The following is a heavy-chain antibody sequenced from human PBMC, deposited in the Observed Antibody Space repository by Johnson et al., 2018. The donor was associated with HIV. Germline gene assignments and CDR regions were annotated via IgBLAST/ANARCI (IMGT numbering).Heavy chain of an antibody. Sequence: VQLVESGGGLVQPGGSLRLSCAASGFTFSSYAMSWVRQAPGKGLEWVSAISGSGGSTYYADSVKGRFTISRDNSKNTLYLQMNRLRAEDTAVYYCARRSSPTGAFDIWGQGTMVTVSS. CDR1: GFTFSSYA. CDR2: ISGSGGST. CDR3: ARRSSPTGAFDI. J-gene: IGHJ3*02. V-gene: IGHV3-23*04. D-gene: IGHD6-13*01.